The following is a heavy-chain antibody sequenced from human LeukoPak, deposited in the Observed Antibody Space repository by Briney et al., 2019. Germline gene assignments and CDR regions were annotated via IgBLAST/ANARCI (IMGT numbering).Heavy chain of an antibody. CDR3: AKDLYSSSWCWACLGY. Sequence: PGGSLRLSCAASGFTFSNAWMTWVRQAPGKGLEWVGRIKSRTDGGTTDYAAPVKGRFTISRDDSKNTLYLQMNSLRAEDTAVYYCAKDLYSSSWCWACLGYWGQGTLVTVSS. D-gene: IGHD6-13*01. V-gene: IGHV3-15*01. CDR1: GFTFSNAW. J-gene: IGHJ4*02. CDR2: IKSRTDGGTT.